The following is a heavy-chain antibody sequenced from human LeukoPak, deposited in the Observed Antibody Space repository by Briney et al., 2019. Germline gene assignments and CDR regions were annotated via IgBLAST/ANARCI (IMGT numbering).Heavy chain of an antibody. V-gene: IGHV1-18*01. D-gene: IGHD3-22*01. J-gene: IGHJ4*02. CDR2: ISAYNGNT. CDR3: AVGDSSGYLPDY. CDR1: GYTFTSYG. Sequence: ALVKVSCKASGYTFTSYGISWVRQAPGQGLEWMGWISAYNGNTNYAQKLQGRVTMTTDTSTSTAYMELRSLRSDDTAVYYCAVGDSSGYLPDYWGQGTLVTVSS.